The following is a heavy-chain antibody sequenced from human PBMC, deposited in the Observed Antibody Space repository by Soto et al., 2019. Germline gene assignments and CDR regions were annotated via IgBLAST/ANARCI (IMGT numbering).Heavy chain of an antibody. V-gene: IGHV4-38-2*02. D-gene: IGHD6-13*01. CDR2: IYHSGDT. J-gene: IGHJ5*02. Sequence: SETLSLTCSVSGYFISSGYYWGWIRQPPGKGLEWIGSIYHSGDTYFNPSLKSRVTISVDTSKNQFSLELSSVTAADTAVYYCASSPHGEQQLVSVHWFDPWGQGTLVTVSS. CDR1: GYFISSGYY. CDR3: ASSPHGEQQLVSVHWFDP.